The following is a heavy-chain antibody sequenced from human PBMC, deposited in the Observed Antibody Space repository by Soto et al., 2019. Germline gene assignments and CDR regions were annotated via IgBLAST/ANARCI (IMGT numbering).Heavy chain of an antibody. CDR1: GGSISSYY. D-gene: IGHD4-4*01. CDR3: ARGFPTVVTVDY. CDR2: IYYSGST. Sequence: SXTLSLTCTVSGGSISSYYWSCIRQPPGKGLEWIGSIYYSGSTYYNPSLKSRVTISVDTSKNQFSLKLSSVTAADTAVYYCARGFPTVVTVDYWGQGTLVTVS. J-gene: IGHJ4*02. V-gene: IGHV4-39*01.